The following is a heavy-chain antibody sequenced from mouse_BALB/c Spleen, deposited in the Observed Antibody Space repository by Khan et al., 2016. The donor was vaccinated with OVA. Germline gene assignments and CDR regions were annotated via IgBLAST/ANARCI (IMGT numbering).Heavy chain of an antibody. CDR3: ARSPYGNFAY. D-gene: IGHD2-1*01. CDR1: GFTFSTYA. J-gene: IGHJ3*01. V-gene: IGHV5-9-3*01. Sequence: EVQRVESGGGLVKPGGSLKLSCAASGFTFSTYAMSWFRQTPEKRLEWVATISSDGDYTYYPDNVTGRFTISRDNAKNTLYLQMSSLRSEDTAMYYCARSPYGNFAYWGQGTLVTVSA. CDR2: ISSDGDYT.